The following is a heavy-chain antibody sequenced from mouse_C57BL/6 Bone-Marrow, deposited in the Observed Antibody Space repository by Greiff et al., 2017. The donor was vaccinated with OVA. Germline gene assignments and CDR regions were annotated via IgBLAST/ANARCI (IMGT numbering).Heavy chain of an antibody. CDR2: INPSTGGT. CDR3: ARSGVRITFFDY. D-gene: IGHD1-1*01. CDR1: GYSFTGYY. J-gene: IGHJ2*01. Sequence: DVKLVESGPELVKPGASVKISCKASGYSFTGYYMNWVKQSPEKSLEWIGEINPSTGGTTYNQKFKAKATLTVDKSSSTAYMQLKSLTSEDSAVYYCARSGVRITFFDYWGQGTTLTVSS. V-gene: IGHV1-42*01.